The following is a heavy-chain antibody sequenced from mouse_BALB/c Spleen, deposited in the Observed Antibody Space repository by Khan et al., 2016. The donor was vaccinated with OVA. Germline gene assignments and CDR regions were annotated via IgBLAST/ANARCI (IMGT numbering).Heavy chain of an antibody. CDR3: SGAKLSLWFAS. J-gene: IGHJ3*01. CDR2: IDPENGDT. D-gene: IGHD2-12*01. V-gene: IGHV14-4*02. Sequence: VQLQQSGAELVRSGASVKLSCTASGFNIKDYYIHWMKQRPKQGLEWIGWIDPENGDTECAPKFQGKATMTADISSNTSYLLFSSLTSEDTAVYYCSGAKLSLWFASWGQGTLVTVSA. CDR1: GFNIKDYY.